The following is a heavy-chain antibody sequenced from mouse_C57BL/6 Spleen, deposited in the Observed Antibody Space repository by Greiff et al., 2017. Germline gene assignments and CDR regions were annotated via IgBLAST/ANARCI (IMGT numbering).Heavy chain of an antibody. J-gene: IGHJ2*01. D-gene: IGHD1-1*01. CDR1: GYTFTSYW. CDR3: AHEGTYYYGSSPFDY. V-gene: IGHV1-55*01. CDR2: IYPGSGST. Sequence: QVQLQQPGAELVKPGASVKMSCKASGYTFTSYWITWVKQRPGQGLEWVGDIYPGSGSTNYNEKFKSKATLTVDTSSSTAYMQLSSLTSEDSAVYYCAHEGTYYYGSSPFDYWGQGTTLTVSS.